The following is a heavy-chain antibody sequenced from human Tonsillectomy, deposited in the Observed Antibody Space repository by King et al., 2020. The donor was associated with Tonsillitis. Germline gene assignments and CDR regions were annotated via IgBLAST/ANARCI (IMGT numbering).Heavy chain of an antibody. CDR3: ARQRYGSGSYPYYYYYYYMDV. CDR1: GGSISSYY. D-gene: IGHD3-10*01. V-gene: IGHV4-59*08. CDR2: IYYSGST. J-gene: IGHJ6*03. Sequence: QLQESGPGLVKPSETLSLTCTVSGGSISSYYWSWIRQPPGKGLEWIGYIYYSGSTNYNPSLKSRVTISVDTSKNQFSLKLSSVTAADTAVYYCARQRYGSGSYPYYYYYYYMDVWGNGTTVTVSS.